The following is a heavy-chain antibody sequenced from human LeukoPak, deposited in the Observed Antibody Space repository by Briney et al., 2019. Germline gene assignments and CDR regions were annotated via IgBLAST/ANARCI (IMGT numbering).Heavy chain of an antibody. CDR1: GNYW. J-gene: IGHJ4*02. CDR3: VSFYETN. Sequence: GGSLRLSCAASGNYWTHWVRQAPGKGLVWVSHINSDGSWAGYADSVKGRFTISKDNAKNTVYLQMNNLRAEDTAVYYCVSFYETNWGRGTLVTVSS. V-gene: IGHV3-74*01. D-gene: IGHD2-2*01. CDR2: INSDGSWA.